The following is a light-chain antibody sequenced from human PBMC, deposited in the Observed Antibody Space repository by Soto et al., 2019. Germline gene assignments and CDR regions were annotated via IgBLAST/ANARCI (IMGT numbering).Light chain of an antibody. CDR1: QSFSSY. V-gene: IGKV3-11*01. J-gene: IGKJ5*01. CDR3: QQRSNWPLIT. CDR2: DAS. Sequence: EIVLTQSPATLSLSPGERATLSCRASQSFSSYLAWYQHKPGPAPRLLIYDASNRATGIPARFSGSGSGTDFTLTISSLEPEDFAVYYCQQRSNWPLITFGQGTRLEI.